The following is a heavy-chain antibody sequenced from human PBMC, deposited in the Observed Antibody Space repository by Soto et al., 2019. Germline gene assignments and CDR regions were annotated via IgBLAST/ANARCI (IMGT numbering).Heavy chain of an antibody. V-gene: IGHV1-46*01. CDR2: INPSSGST. D-gene: IGHD1-7*01. CDR1: GYPFTNYY. J-gene: IGHJ6*02. Sequence: QVQLVQSGAEVKKPGASVKVSCKASGYPFTNYYIHWVRQAPGQGPEWMGIINPSSGSTSSAQKFQGRLYLTRDTSASTVFMDLSGLSSEDTAVYYCARDANYALTFHYFGMDVWGQGTTVTVSS. CDR3: ARDANYALTFHYFGMDV.